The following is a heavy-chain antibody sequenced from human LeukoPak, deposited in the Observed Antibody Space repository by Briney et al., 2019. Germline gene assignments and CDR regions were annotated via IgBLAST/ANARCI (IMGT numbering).Heavy chain of an antibody. CDR1: GFTFSSYS. Sequence: NPGGSLRLSCAASGFTFSSYSMNWVRQASGKGLEWVSSISSSSSYIYYADSVKGRFTISRDNAKNSLYLQMNSLRAEDTAVYYCARDYDGDYEYYFDYWGQGTLVTVSS. CDR3: ARDYDGDYEYYFDY. D-gene: IGHD4-17*01. V-gene: IGHV3-21*01. J-gene: IGHJ4*02. CDR2: ISSSSSYI.